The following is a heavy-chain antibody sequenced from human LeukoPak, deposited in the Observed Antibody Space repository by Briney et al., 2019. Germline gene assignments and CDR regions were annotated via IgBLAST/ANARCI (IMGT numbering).Heavy chain of an antibody. CDR1: GGSISSYY. Sequence: KPSETQSLTCTVSGGSISSYYWSWIRQPPGKGLEWIGYIYYSGSTNYNPSLKSRVTISVDTSKNQFSLKLSSVTAADTAVYYCARGPYCSGGSCLPDFDYWGQGTLVTVSS. D-gene: IGHD2-15*01. J-gene: IGHJ4*02. CDR2: IYYSGST. V-gene: IGHV4-59*01. CDR3: ARGPYCSGGSCLPDFDY.